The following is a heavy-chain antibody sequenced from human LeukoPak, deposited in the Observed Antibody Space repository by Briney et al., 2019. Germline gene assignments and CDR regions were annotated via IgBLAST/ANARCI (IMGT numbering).Heavy chain of an antibody. J-gene: IGHJ2*01. CDR1: GLTFSTYW. CDR2: IKFDGSLA. V-gene: IGHV3-74*01. D-gene: IGHD3-16*01. CDR3: VTGHYDSRMYFDL. Sequence: GGSLRLSCTASGLTFSTYWIPRVHQAPGKGLVWVSQIKFDGSLASYADSVKGRLTISRDNAKNTLYLQMNSLGIEDTAVYYCVTGHYDSRMYFDLWGRGTLVTVSS.